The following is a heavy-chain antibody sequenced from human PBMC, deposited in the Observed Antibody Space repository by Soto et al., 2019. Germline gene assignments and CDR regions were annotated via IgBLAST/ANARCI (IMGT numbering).Heavy chain of an antibody. V-gene: IGHV1-2*06. Sequence: ASVKVSCKASGYTFTDFYLDWVRQAPGQGPEWVGQINPDTGGTDYAQKFQGRVTMTRGTSISTIYMELSGLRFDDTAVYYCARDPIGGGAPYYFDYWGQGTLVTV. J-gene: IGHJ4*02. CDR2: INPDTGGT. D-gene: IGHD3-16*01. CDR1: GYTFTDFY. CDR3: ARDPIGGGAPYYFDY.